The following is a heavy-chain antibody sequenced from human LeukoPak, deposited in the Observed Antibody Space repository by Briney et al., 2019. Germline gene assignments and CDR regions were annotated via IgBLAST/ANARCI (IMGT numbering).Heavy chain of an antibody. CDR2: ISGSGGST. D-gene: IGHD3-3*01. V-gene: IGHV3-23*01. CDR1: GFTFSSYA. Sequence: SGGSLRLSCAASGFTFSSYAVSWVRQAPGKGLEWVSAISGSGGSTYYADSVKGRFTISRDNFKNTLYLQMNSLRAEDTAVYYCAKLVFGVVIQGYMDVWGKGTTVTVSS. CDR3: AKLVFGVVIQGYMDV. J-gene: IGHJ6*03.